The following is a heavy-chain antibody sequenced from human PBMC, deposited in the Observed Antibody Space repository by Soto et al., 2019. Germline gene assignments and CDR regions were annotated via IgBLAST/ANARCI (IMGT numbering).Heavy chain of an antibody. CDR2: IDYSGST. CDR3: ARGMYGYSSRLVAFDI. Sequence: KTSETLSLTCTVSGCSISSYYWSWIRQPPGKGLESIAYIDYSGSTNDSCTLKGRVTRSVDTSKIQCSLKLSSVTAADAAVYYCARGMYGYSSRLVAFDIWGQGTMVTVS. D-gene: IGHD6-13*01. J-gene: IGHJ3*02. V-gene: IGHV4-59*01. CDR1: GCSISSYY.